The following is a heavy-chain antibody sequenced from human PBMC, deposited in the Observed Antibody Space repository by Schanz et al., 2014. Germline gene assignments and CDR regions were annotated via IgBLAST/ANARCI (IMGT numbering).Heavy chain of an antibody. CDR3: VRDSFFAFYY. CDR1: GFAVDNYY. J-gene: IGHJ4*02. V-gene: IGHV3-48*01. CDR2: VSRSTPDI. Sequence: EVQLVASGGGLVQPGGSLRLSCAASGFAVDNYYMSCVRQAPGRGLEWVSYVSRSTPDIYYADSVKGRFTMSRDNAKNSVFLQMTSLRAEDTAVYYCVRDSFFAFYYWGQGTLVAVSS. D-gene: IGHD3-3*01.